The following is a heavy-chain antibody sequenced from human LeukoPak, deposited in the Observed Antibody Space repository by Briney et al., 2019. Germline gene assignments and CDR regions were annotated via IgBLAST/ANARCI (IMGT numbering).Heavy chain of an antibody. Sequence: GGSLRLSCAASGFSFSDSWMNWVRQAPGKGLEWVASMNPDGSKRYYADSVRGRFTISRDNPKSSLYLQMNSLRAEDAATYFCARDRAYNSFDYWGQGTLVIVSS. J-gene: IGHJ4*02. V-gene: IGHV3-7*01. CDR1: GFSFSDSW. CDR3: ARDRAYNSFDY. CDR2: MNPDGSKR. D-gene: IGHD5-24*01.